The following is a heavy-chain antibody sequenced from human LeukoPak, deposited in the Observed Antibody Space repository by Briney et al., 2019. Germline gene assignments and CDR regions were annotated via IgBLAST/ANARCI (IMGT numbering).Heavy chain of an antibody. Sequence: PGGSLRLSCAASGFTFSSYAMHWVRQAPGKGLDWVGVISYDGSNKYYADSVKGRFTISRDNSKNTLYLQMNSLRAEDTAVYYCARAPPLVVPAAMDRYYYYYMDVWGKGTTVTVSS. CDR2: ISYDGSNK. CDR3: ARAPPLVVPAAMDRYYYYYMDV. V-gene: IGHV3-30-3*01. CDR1: GFTFSSYA. J-gene: IGHJ6*03. D-gene: IGHD2-2*01.